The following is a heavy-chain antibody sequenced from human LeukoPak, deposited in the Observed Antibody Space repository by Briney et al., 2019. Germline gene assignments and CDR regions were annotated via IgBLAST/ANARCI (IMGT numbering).Heavy chain of an antibody. CDR2: TIPIFATA. CDR3: ARGSNGYYYYMDV. D-gene: IGHD2-8*01. J-gene: IGHJ6*03. CDR1: GGTFSSYA. V-gene: IGHV1-69*13. Sequence: ASVKVSCKASGGTFSSYAISWVRQAPGQGLEWMGGTIPIFATANYAQKFQGRVTITADESTSTAYIELSSLRSEDTAVYYCARGSNGYYYYMDVWGKGTTVTVSS.